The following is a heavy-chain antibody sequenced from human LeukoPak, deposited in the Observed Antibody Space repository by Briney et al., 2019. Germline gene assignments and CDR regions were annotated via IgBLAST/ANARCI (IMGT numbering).Heavy chain of an antibody. Sequence: GASVKVSCKASGYTFTGYYMHWVRQAPGQGLEWMGWINPNSGGTNYAQKFQGRVTMTRDTSISTAYMELSRLRSDDTAAYYCAITRITMVRGDDYWGQGTLVTVSS. CDR1: GYTFTGYY. V-gene: IGHV1-2*02. J-gene: IGHJ4*02. CDR3: AITRITMVRGDDY. CDR2: INPNSGGT. D-gene: IGHD3-10*01.